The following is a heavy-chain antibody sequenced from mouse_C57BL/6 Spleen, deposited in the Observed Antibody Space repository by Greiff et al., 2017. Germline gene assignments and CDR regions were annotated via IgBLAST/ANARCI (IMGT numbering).Heavy chain of an antibody. CDR2: IDPENGDT. V-gene: IGHV14-4*01. D-gene: IGHD1-1*01. CDR3: TRGSTCAY. CDR1: GFNIKDDY. J-gene: IGHJ3*01. Sequence: VQLQQSGAELVRPGASVKLSCTASGFNIKDDYMHWVKQRPEQGLEWIGWIDPENGDTEYASKFQGKATITADTSSNTAYLQLSSLTSEDTAVYYCTRGSTCAYWGQGTLVTVSA.